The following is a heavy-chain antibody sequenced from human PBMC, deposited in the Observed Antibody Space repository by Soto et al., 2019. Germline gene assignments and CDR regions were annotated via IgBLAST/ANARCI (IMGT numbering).Heavy chain of an antibody. V-gene: IGHV5-51*01. D-gene: IGHD3-10*01. J-gene: IGHJ4*02. CDR2: IYPGDSDT. CDR3: ARQGSPYYYGSGSYYRPLDY. CDR1: GYSFTSYW. Sequence: GESLKISCKGSGYSFTSYWIGWVRQMPGKGLEWMGIIYPGDSDTRYSPSFQGQVTISADESISTAYLQWSSLKASDTAMYYCARQGSPYYYGSGSYYRPLDYWGQGTLVTVSS.